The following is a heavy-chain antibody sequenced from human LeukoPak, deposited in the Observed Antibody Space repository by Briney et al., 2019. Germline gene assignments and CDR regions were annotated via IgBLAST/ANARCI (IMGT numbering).Heavy chain of an antibody. D-gene: IGHD6-19*01. CDR1: GFILSSYG. V-gene: IGHV3-30*18. CDR3: AKGGAITGWYWFDP. J-gene: IGHJ5*02. CDR2: ISYDGSKK. Sequence: GRSLRLSCAASGFILSSYGMDWVRQAPGKGLEWVALISYDGSKKYYADSVKGRLTISRDNSKNTLYLHMNSLRAEDTALYYWAKGGAITGWYWFDPWGPGTPVTVSS.